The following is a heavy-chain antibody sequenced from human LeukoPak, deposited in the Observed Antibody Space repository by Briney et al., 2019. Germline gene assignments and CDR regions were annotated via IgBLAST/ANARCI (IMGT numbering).Heavy chain of an antibody. CDR3: ARGGEVPAARYYFDY. V-gene: IGHV1-46*01. Sequence: ASVKVSCKASGYTFTGYYMRWVRQAPGQGLEWMGIINPSGGSTSYAQKFQGRVTMTRDTSTSTVYMELSSLRSEDTAVYYCARGGEVPAARYYFDYWGQGTLVTVSS. D-gene: IGHD2-2*01. CDR1: GYTFTGYY. J-gene: IGHJ4*02. CDR2: INPSGGST.